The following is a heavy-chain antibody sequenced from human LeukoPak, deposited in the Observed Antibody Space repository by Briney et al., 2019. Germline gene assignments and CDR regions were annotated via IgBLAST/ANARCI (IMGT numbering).Heavy chain of an antibody. CDR2: IYYSGST. CDR3: ARHSARRLTMIIY. V-gene: IGHV4-39*01. D-gene: IGHD3-22*01. CDR1: GGSISSSSYY. J-gene: IGHJ4*02. Sequence: PSETLSLTCTVSGGSISSSSYYWGWIRQPPGKGLEWIGSIYYSGSTYYNPSLKSRVTISVDTSKNQFSLRLSSVTAADTAVYYCARHSARRLTMIIYWGQGTLVTVSS.